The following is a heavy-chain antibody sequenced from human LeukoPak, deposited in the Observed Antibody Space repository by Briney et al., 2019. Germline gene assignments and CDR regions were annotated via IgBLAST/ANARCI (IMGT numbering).Heavy chain of an antibody. CDR2: VIPIFGTA. CDR1: GGTFRNHS. J-gene: IGHJ4*02. D-gene: IGHD3-16*01. Sequence: ASVKVSCQASGGTFRNHSISWVRQAPGHGLEWMGGVIPIFGTANYAQKFRGRVTITADKSTRTAYMELSSLRSEDTAVYYCARDNDSRDLPHFDYWGQGTLVTVSS. V-gene: IGHV1-69*06. CDR3: ARDNDSRDLPHFDY.